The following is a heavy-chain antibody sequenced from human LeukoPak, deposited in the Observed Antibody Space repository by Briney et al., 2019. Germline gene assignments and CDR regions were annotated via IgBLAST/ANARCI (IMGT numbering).Heavy chain of an antibody. V-gene: IGHV4-39*07. Sequence: ASETLSLTCTVSGGSISSSSYYWGWIRQPPGKGLEWIGSIYYSGSTYYNPSLKSRVTISVDTSKNQFSLKLSSVTAADTAVYYCARDGSWFDPWGQGTLVTVSS. CDR2: IYYSGST. CDR1: GGSISSSSYY. J-gene: IGHJ5*02. CDR3: ARDGSWFDP.